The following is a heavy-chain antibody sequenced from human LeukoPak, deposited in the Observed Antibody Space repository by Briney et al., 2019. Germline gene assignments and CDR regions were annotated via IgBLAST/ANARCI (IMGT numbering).Heavy chain of an antibody. D-gene: IGHD5-18*01. CDR3: ASKLWSSSDY. V-gene: IGHV3-30-3*01. Sequence: GGSLRLSCAASGFTFSSYAMHWVRQAPGKGLEWVAVISYDGSNKYYADSVKGRFTISRDNSKNTLYLQMNSLRAEDTAVYYCASKLWSSSDYWGQGTLVTVSS. J-gene: IGHJ4*02. CDR1: GFTFSSYA. CDR2: ISYDGSNK.